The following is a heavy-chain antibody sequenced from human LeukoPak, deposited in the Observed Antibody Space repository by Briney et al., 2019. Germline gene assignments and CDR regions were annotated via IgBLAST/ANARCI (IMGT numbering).Heavy chain of an antibody. D-gene: IGHD1-14*01. J-gene: IGHJ4*02. V-gene: IGHV3-7*01. CDR2: IKEDGSEQ. CDR1: GGTFSSYA. Sequence: SCKASGGTFSSYAISWVRQAPGKGLEWVANIKEDGSEQYYADSLKGRFTISRDNVKNSLYLHINSLRAEDTAVYYCARDSFETDIDYWGQGTLVTVSS. CDR3: ARDSFETDIDY.